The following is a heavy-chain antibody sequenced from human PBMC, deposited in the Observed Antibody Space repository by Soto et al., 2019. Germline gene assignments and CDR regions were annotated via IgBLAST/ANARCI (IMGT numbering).Heavy chain of an antibody. J-gene: IGHJ4*02. CDR1: GASVSSGSYY. CDR2: IYYSGST. CDR3: AREVPAGPKYYFDY. Sequence: SETLSLTCTVSGASVSSGSYYGSWFRHPPGKGLEWIGYIYYSGSTNYNPSLKSRVTISVDTSKNQFSLKLSSVTAADTAVYYCAREVPAGPKYYFDYWGQGTLVTVSS. D-gene: IGHD1-1*01. V-gene: IGHV4-61*01.